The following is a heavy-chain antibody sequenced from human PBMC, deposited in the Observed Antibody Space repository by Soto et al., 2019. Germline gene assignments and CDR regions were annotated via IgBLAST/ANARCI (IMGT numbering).Heavy chain of an antibody. CDR1: SGSVSSSEW. Sequence: XTLSLPGAVSSGSVSSSEWWSWVLQPPGKGLEWIGEIYHSGSTNYNPSLKSRVTISVDNSKNQVSLKLSSVTAADTDVYYCARGYSSSWNWFDPWGQGTLVTVSS. D-gene: IGHD6-13*01. CDR3: ARGYSSSWNWFDP. CDR2: IYHSGST. V-gene: IGHV4-4*02. J-gene: IGHJ5*02.